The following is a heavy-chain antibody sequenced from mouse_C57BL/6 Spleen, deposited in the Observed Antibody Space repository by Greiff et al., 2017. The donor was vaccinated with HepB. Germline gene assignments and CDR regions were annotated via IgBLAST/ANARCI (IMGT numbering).Heavy chain of an antibody. CDR2: ISGGGGNT. V-gene: IGHV5-9*01. J-gene: IGHJ3*01. Sequence: KLVESGGGLVKPGGSLKLSCAASGFTFSSYTMSWVRQTPEKRLEWVATISGGGGNTYYPDSVKGRFTISRDNAKNTLYLQMSSLRSEDTALYYCARRGGYYFAYWGQGTLVTVSA. CDR1: GFTFSSYT. CDR3: ARRGGYYFAY. D-gene: IGHD2-3*01.